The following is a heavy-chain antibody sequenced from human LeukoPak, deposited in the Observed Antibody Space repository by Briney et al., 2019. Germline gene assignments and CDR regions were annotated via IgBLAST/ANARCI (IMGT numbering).Heavy chain of an antibody. J-gene: IGHJ6*03. CDR2: IIPIFGTA. CDR1: GGTFSSYA. V-gene: IGHV1-69*05. Sequence: ASVKVSCKASGGTFSSYAISWVRQAPGQGLEWMGGIIPIFGTANYAQKFQGRVTITTDESTSTAYMEQSSLRSEDTAVYYCARDRRIAARPSYYYYYYMDVWGKGTTVTVSS. CDR3: ARDRRIAARPSYYYYYYMDV. D-gene: IGHD6-6*01.